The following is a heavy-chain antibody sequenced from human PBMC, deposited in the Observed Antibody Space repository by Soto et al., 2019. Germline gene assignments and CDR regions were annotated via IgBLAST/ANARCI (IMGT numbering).Heavy chain of an antibody. CDR2: ISGAAGNT. Sequence: EVQLLESGGGLVQPGGSLRLSCAASGFTFSSYAMTWVRQAPGKGLEWVSSISGAAGNTQYANSVKGRFTISRDNSENTLFLQMNSLRVEDTARYYCAKDSRSTVTGGNYFDPWGQGTLVTVSS. D-gene: IGHD4-4*01. J-gene: IGHJ5*02. V-gene: IGHV3-23*01. CDR3: AKDSRSTVTGGNYFDP. CDR1: GFTFSSYA.